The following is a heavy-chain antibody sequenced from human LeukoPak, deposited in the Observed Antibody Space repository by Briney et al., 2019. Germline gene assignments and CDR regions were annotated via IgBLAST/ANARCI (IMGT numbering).Heavy chain of an antibody. V-gene: IGHV1-69*13. D-gene: IGHD3-10*01. CDR1: EGTFSSYA. CDR3: ARAPHYYGSGPYYFDY. CDR2: IIPIFGTA. Sequence: SVKVSCKASEGTFSSYAISWVRQAPGQGLEWMGGIIPIFGTANYAQKFQGRVTITADESTSTAYMELSSLRSEDTAVYYCARAPHYYGSGPYYFDYWGQGTLVTVSS. J-gene: IGHJ4*02.